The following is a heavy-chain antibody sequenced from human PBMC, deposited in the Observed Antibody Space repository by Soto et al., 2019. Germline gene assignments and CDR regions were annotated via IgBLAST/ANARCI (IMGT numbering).Heavy chain of an antibody. Sequence: GGSLRLSCAASGFTFSGYAVSWVRQAPGKGLEWVSAISGSGGSTYYADSVKGRFTISRDNSKNTLYLQMNSLRAEDTAVYYCAKDLLYSSSSSAWFDPWGQGTLVTVSS. J-gene: IGHJ5*02. D-gene: IGHD6-6*01. V-gene: IGHV3-23*01. CDR1: GFTFSGYA. CDR2: ISGSGGST. CDR3: AKDLLYSSSSSAWFDP.